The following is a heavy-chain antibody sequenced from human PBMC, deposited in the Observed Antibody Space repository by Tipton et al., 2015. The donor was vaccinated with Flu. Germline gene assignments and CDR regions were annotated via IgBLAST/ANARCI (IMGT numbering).Heavy chain of an antibody. CDR3: ARHTGDSVRGVIDY. CDR2: INHSGST. Sequence: TLSLTCAVYGGSFSGYYWTWLRQPPGKGLERIAEINHSGSTNYNPSLKSRLTISVDTSKNQFSLKLSSVTAADTAVYYCARHTGDSVRGVIDYWGQGTLVTVSS. D-gene: IGHD3-10*02. J-gene: IGHJ4*02. V-gene: IGHV4-34*01. CDR1: GGSFSGYY.